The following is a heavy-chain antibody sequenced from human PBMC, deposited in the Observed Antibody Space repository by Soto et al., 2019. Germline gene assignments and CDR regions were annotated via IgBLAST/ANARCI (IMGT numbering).Heavy chain of an antibody. CDR2: IITILGIA. J-gene: IGHJ6*02. Sequence: QVQLVQSGAEVKKPGSSVKVSCKASVGTFSSYTISWVRQAPGQGLEWMGRIITILGIANYAQKFQGRGRITADKSNSTAYMELLSLRSEDTAVYYCGGGGSTVTTTTYYHYGMDVWGQGTTVTVSS. D-gene: IGHD4-17*01. CDR1: VGTFSSYT. CDR3: GGGGSTVTTTTYYHYGMDV. V-gene: IGHV1-69*02.